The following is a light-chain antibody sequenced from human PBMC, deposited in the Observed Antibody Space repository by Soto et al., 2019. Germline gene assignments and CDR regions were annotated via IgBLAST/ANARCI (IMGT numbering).Light chain of an antibody. V-gene: IGLV2-14*01. CDR3: SSYTTSRAYV. J-gene: IGLJ1*01. CDR1: SSDVGAYNY. CDR2: EVS. Sequence: SVLTQPASVSGSPGQAITISCTGTSSDVGAYNYVSWYQQQAGKAPKLMIHEVSNRPSGVSNRFSGSKSGNTASLTISGLQAEDAADYSCSSYTTSRAYVFGIGTKVTVL.